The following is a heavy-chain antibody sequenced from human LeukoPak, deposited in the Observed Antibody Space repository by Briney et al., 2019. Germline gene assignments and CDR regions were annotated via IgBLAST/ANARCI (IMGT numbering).Heavy chain of an antibody. CDR1: GYTFTSYA. J-gene: IGHJ4*02. V-gene: IGHV1-3*01. CDR2: INAGNGNT. Sequence: ASVKVSCKASGYTFTSYAMHWVRQAPGQRLEWMGWINAGNGNTKYSQKFQGRVTITRDTSASTAYMELSSLRSEDTAVYYCARDRSGRGYSYSIDYWGQGTLVTVSS. D-gene: IGHD5-18*01. CDR3: ARDRSGRGYSYSIDY.